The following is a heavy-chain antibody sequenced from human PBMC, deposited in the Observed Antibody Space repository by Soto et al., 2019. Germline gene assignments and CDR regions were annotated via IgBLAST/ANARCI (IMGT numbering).Heavy chain of an antibody. CDR2: IYYSGST. CDR1: GGSISSSSYY. CDR3: ASIFGDSRTPQDAFDI. V-gene: IGHV4-39*01. J-gene: IGHJ3*02. Sequence: SETLSLTCTVSGGSISSSSYYWGWIRQPPGKGLEWIGSIYYSGSTYYNPSLKSRVTISVDTSKNQFSLKLSSVTAADTAVYYCASIFGDSRTPQDAFDIWGQGTMVTVSS. D-gene: IGHD3-16*01.